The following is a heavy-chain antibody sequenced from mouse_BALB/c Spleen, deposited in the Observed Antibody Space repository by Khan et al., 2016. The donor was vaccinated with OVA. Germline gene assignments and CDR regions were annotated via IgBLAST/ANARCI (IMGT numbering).Heavy chain of an antibody. CDR1: GYSITSDYA. J-gene: IGHJ4*01. D-gene: IGHD2-3*01. CDR3: ARDGSRYNYAMDY. CDR2: ISYSGST. V-gene: IGHV3-2*02. Sequence: EVQLVETGPGLVKPSQSLSLTCTVTGYSITSDYAWNWIRQFPGNKLEWMGYISYSGSTNYNPALKSRISILRDTSKNQFFLQLNSVTTEDTATYYCARDGSRYNYAMDYWGQGTSVTVSS.